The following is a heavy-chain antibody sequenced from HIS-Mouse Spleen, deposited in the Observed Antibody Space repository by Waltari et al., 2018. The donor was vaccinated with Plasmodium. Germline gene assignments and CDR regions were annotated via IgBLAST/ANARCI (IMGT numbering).Heavy chain of an antibody. D-gene: IGHD7-27*01. CDR2: IIPILGIA. CDR3: ARGGATGEAFTLDY. V-gene: IGHV1-69*04. CDR1: GGTFSRYA. J-gene: IGHJ4*02. Sequence: QVQLVQSGAEVKKPGSSVKVSCQASGGTFSRYAISWVRRAPGQGLEWMGRIIPILGIANYAQKFQGRVTITADKSTSTAYMELSSLRSEDTAVYYCARGGATGEAFTLDYWGQGTLVTVSS.